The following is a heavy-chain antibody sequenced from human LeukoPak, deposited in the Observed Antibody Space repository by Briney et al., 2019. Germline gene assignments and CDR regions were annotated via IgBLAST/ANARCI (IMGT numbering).Heavy chain of an antibody. CDR1: GFTFSSYA. D-gene: IGHD6-13*01. V-gene: IGHV3-64*01. CDR2: ISSNGGSK. Sequence: PGGSLRLPCAASGFTFSSYAMHWVRQAPGKGLEYVSAISSNGGSKYYANSVKGRFTISRDNSKNTLYLQMGSLRAEDMAVYYCARDQAAGTFEAFDPWGQGTLVTVSS. J-gene: IGHJ5*02. CDR3: ARDQAAGTFEAFDP.